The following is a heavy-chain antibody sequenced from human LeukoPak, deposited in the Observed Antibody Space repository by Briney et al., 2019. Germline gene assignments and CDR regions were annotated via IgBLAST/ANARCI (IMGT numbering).Heavy chain of an antibody. Sequence: GSLLLSCAASGFTITTKSMAWVRQAPGRGEEGVSVFYSPGSTYYADSVHGRFTISRDNSLNTLFLQMNSLRVEDTAVYYCASARESCIGSTCYEYFHHWGQGTPLTVSS. J-gene: IGHJ1*01. CDR1: GFTITTKS. CDR3: ASARESCIGSTCYEYFHH. D-gene: IGHD2-2*01. V-gene: IGHV3-53*01. CDR2: FYSPGST.